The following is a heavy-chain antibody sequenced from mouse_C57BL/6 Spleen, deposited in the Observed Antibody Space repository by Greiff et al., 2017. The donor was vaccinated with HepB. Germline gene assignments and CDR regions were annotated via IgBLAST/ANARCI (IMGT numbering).Heavy chain of an antibody. V-gene: IGHV1-18*01. CDR1: GYTFTDYN. CDR2: INPNNGGT. J-gene: IGHJ1*03. Sequence: EVQLQQSGPELVKPGASVKIPCKASGYTFTDYNMDWVKQSHGKSLEWIGDINPNNGGTIYNQKFKGKATLTVDKSSSTAYMELRSLTSEDTAVYYCARSISIYYDHLRYFDVWGTGTTVTVSS. CDR3: ARSISIYYDHLRYFDV. D-gene: IGHD2-4*01.